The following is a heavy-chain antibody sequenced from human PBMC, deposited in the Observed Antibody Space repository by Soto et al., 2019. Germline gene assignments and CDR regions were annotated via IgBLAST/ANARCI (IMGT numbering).Heavy chain of an antibody. D-gene: IGHD6-13*01. CDR2: ISRSGSTI. J-gene: IGHJ6*03. CDR3: ARQAAAGYYMDV. Sequence: QVQLVESGGGLVKPGGSLRLSCAASGFTFSDYYMSWIRQAPGKGLEWVSYISRSGSTIYYADSVKGRFTISRDNAKNSLYRQMNSRRAEDTAVDYWARQAAAGYYMDVWGKGTTVTVSS. V-gene: IGHV3-11*01. CDR1: GFTFSDYY.